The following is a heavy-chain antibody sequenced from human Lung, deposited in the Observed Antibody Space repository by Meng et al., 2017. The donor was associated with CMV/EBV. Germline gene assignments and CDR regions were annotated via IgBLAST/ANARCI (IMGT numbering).Heavy chain of an antibody. D-gene: IGHD3-10*01. CDR1: GDSITNHNW. CDR2: IPHRGSS. CDR3: LRRSGGSV. J-gene: IGHJ1*01. V-gene: IGHV4-4*02. Sequence: QVPCRRSGPPLWNPSETLSPTSAVSGDSITNHNWWAWVRQPPGKGLEWIGEIPHRGSSAYNPSLKSRVSMSIDKSKNQFSLKLTSVTAADTAVYHCLRRSGGSVWGQGTLVTVSS.